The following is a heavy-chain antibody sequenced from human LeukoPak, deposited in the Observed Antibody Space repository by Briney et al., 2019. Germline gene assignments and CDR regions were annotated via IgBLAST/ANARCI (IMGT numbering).Heavy chain of an antibody. V-gene: IGHV4-59*01. CDR1: GGSITAYY. CDR2: IYYSGST. CDR3: ARVQRPLDGADY. Sequence: PSETLSLTCTVSGGSITAYYWNWIRQPPGKGLEWIGYIYYSGSTYYNPSLKSRVTISVDTSKNLFSLKLSSVTAADTAVYYCARVQRPLDGADYWGQGTLVTVSS. D-gene: IGHD1-1*01. J-gene: IGHJ4*02.